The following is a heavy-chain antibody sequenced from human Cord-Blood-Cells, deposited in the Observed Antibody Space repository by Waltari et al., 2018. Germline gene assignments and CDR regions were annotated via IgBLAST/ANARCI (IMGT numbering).Heavy chain of an antibody. V-gene: IGHV4-34*01. D-gene: IGHD2-15*01. CDR2: INHSGST. J-gene: IGHJ5*02. CDR3: ARARRPPRILEFDP. CDR1: GGSFSGYY. Sequence: QVQLQQWGAGLLKPSETLSLTCAAYGGSFSGYYWSWIRQPPGKGLEWIGEINHSGSTNYNPSLKSRVTISVDTSKNQFSLKLSSVTAADTAVYYCARARRPPRILEFDPWGQGTLVTVSS.